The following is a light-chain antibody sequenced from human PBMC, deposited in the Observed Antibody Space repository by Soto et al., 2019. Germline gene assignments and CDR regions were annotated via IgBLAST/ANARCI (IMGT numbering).Light chain of an antibody. CDR3: SSYTSSNTLL. CDR1: SSDIGAYNR. J-gene: IGLJ2*01. Sequence: QSALTQPPSVSGSPGQSVTISCTGTSSDIGAYNRVSWYQQPPGTAPKLMIYEVRDRTSGVPDRFSGSKSGNTASLTISGLQAEDEADYYCSSYTSSNTLLFGGGTKVTVL. V-gene: IGLV2-18*02. CDR2: EVR.